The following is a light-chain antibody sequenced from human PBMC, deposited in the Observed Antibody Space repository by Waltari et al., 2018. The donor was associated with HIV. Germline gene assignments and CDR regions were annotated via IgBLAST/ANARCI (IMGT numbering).Light chain of an antibody. CDR1: TYDVGSYNF. J-gene: IGLJ3*02. Sequence: QSVLTQPASVSGSPGQSITISFTATTYDVGSYNFVSWFQQSPGKAPKLLIFEVSRRPAGVSHRFSGSKSGNTASLTISGLLDEDDGFYYCCAYTMGATLVFGGGTKVTVL. V-gene: IGLV2-14*01. CDR2: EVS. CDR3: CAYTMGATLV.